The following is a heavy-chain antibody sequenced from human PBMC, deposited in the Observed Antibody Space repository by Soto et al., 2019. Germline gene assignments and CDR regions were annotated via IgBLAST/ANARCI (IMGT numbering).Heavy chain of an antibody. D-gene: IGHD3-22*01. Sequence: GGSLRLSCPASGFTFSNYAMHWVRQAPGKGLEYVSAISSNGGNTYYADSVKGRFTISRDNSKNTLYLQMSSLRTEDTAVYYCVKAVFSGYYYVPFDYWGQGTLVTVSS. CDR2: ISSNGGNT. V-gene: IGHV3-64D*06. J-gene: IGHJ4*02. CDR1: GFTFSNYA. CDR3: VKAVFSGYYYVPFDY.